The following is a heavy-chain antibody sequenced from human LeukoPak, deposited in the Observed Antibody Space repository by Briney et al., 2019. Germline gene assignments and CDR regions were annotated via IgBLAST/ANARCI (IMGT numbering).Heavy chain of an antibody. CDR1: GYTFTGYY. CDR3: ARATGRDAFDI. V-gene: IGHV1-2*04. CDR2: INPNSGGT. Sequence: ASVKVSCKASGYTFTGYYMHWVRQAPGQGLEWMGWINPNSGGTNYAQKFQGWVTMTRDTSVSTAYMELSRLRSDDTAVYYCARATGRDAFDIWGQGTMVTVSS. J-gene: IGHJ3*02.